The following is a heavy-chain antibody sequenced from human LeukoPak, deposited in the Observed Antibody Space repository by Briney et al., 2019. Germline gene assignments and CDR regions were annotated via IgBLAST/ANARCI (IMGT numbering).Heavy chain of an antibody. V-gene: IGHV3-23*01. D-gene: IGHD4-11*01. Sequence: GGSLRLSCAASGFTFSSYAMSWVRQAPGKGLEWVSAISGSGGSTYYADSVKGRFTISRDSSKNTLYLQMNSLRAEDTAVYYCARDVELTTVTGARAGFGNWFDPWGQGTLVIVSS. J-gene: IGHJ5*02. CDR3: ARDVELTTVTGARAGFGNWFDP. CDR1: GFTFSSYA. CDR2: ISGSGGST.